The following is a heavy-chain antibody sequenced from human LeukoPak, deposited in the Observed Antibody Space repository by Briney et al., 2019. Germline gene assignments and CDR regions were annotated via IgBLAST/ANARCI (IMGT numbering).Heavy chain of an antibody. J-gene: IGHJ4*02. D-gene: IGHD6-13*01. Sequence: GGSLRLSCGASGFTFSNYAMSWVRQAPGKGLEWVSGISGDGLGTYYADSVKGWFTISRDNSENTLYVQMNSLRAEDTALYYCAKTWGYTSSGIAHWGQGTLVTVSS. CDR3: AKTWGYTSSGIAH. CDR1: GFTFSNYA. CDR2: ISGDGLGT. V-gene: IGHV3-23*01.